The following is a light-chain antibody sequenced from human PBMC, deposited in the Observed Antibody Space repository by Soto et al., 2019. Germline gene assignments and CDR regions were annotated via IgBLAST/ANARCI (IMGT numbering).Light chain of an antibody. CDR1: QSISTW. CDR2: AAS. CDR3: LQYNSYSRT. Sequence: IQMTQSPSTLSASVGDRVTITCRASQSISTWLAWYQQKPGKVPKLLIYAASSLESGVPSRFSGSGSGTEFTLTISSLQPDDFATYYCLQYNSYSRTFGQGTKVDIK. V-gene: IGKV1-5*01. J-gene: IGKJ1*01.